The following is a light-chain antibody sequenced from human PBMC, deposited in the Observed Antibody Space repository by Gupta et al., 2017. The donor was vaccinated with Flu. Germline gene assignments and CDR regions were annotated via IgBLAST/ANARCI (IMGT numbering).Light chain of an antibody. Sequence: EIVLTQSPATLSLSPGESATLSCRASQSVRTYLAWYQHKVGQGPRLLLYDASKRATGIPARFSGSGSGTDFTLTISSLEPGDSAVYYCQQRSNWFTFGGGTKVEIK. CDR3: QQRSNWFT. J-gene: IGKJ4*01. CDR1: QSVRTY. V-gene: IGKV3-11*01. CDR2: DAS.